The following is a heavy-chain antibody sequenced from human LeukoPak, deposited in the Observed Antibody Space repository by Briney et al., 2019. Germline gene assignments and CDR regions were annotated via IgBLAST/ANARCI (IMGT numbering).Heavy chain of an antibody. V-gene: IGHV3-30*03. CDR2: ISYDGSNK. CDR1: GFTFSSYG. J-gene: IGHJ4*02. D-gene: IGHD3-10*01. Sequence: GGSLRLSCAASGFTFSSYGMHWVRQAPGKGLEWVAVISYDGSNKYYADSVKGRFTISRDNAKNSLYLQMNSLRAEDTAVYYCARARWFGDYWGQGTLVTVSS. CDR3: ARARWFGDY.